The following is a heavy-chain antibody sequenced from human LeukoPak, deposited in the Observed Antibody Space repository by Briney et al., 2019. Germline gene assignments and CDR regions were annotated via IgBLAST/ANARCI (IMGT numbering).Heavy chain of an antibody. J-gene: IGHJ4*02. CDR1: GYTFTGYY. V-gene: IGHV1-2*02. CDR2: INPNSGGT. Sequence: ASVKVSCKASGYTFTGYYMHWVRQAPGQGLEWMGWINPNSGGTNYAQKFQGRVTMTRDTSISTAYMELSRLRSEDTAVYYCTRGARRSASGDYFDYWGQGTLVTVSS. CDR3: TRGARRSASGDYFDY. D-gene: IGHD6-25*01.